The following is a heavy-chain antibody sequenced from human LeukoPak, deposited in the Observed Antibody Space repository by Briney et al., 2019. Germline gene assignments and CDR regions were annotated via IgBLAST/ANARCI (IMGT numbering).Heavy chain of an antibody. J-gene: IGHJ4*02. Sequence: PSETLSLTCTVSGGSISSYYWSWIRQPPGKGLEWIGYIYYSGSTNYNPSLKSRVTISVDTSKNQFSLKLSSVTAADTAVYYCARAGYRGGDCYPHYFDYWGQGTLVTVSS. D-gene: IGHD2-21*02. CDR1: GGSISSYY. CDR2: IYYSGST. V-gene: IGHV4-59*01. CDR3: ARAGYRGGDCYPHYFDY.